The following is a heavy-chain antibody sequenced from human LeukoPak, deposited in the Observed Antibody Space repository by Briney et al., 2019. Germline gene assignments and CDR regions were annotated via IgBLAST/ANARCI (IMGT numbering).Heavy chain of an antibody. Sequence: GGSLRLSCAASGFTFSSYEMNWVRQAPGKGLDWVSAISGSGGSTYYADSVKGRFTISRDNSKNTLYLQMNSLRAEDTAVYYCAKLVPLERYYFDYWGQGTLVTVSS. CDR2: ISGSGGST. D-gene: IGHD2-2*01. CDR1: GFTFSSYE. J-gene: IGHJ4*02. V-gene: IGHV3-23*01. CDR3: AKLVPLERYYFDY.